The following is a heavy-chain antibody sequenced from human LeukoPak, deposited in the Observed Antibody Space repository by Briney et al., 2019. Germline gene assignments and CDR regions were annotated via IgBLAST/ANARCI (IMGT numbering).Heavy chain of an antibody. D-gene: IGHD6-13*01. V-gene: IGHV1-8*03. J-gene: IGHJ4*02. Sequence: ASVRVSCKASGYTFNSYDINWVRQATGQGLEWMGWMNPNSGNTGYAQKFQGRVNITRNTSISTASMELSSLRFEDTAVYYCARRIAASGTPIGYWGQGTPVTVSS. CDR2: MNPNSGNT. CDR1: GYTFNSYD. CDR3: ARRIAASGTPIGY.